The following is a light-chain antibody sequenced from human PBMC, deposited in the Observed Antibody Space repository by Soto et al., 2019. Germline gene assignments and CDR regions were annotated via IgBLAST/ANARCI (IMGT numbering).Light chain of an antibody. J-gene: IGKJ1*01. CDR1: QSVSSTY. V-gene: IGKV3-20*01. CDR3: HHFVNSLTWT. CDR2: GAS. Sequence: EIVLTQSPGTLSLSPGERATLSCRASQSVSSTYVIWYQQKPGQAPRLLIYGASSRATGVPDRFSGGGSGTGFTLTISRLEPEDFAVYYCHHFVNSLTWTFGQGTKVEIK.